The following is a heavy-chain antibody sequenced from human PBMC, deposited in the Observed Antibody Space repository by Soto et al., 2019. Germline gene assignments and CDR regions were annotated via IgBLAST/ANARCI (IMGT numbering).Heavy chain of an antibody. Sequence: PGGSLRLSCAASGFTFDDYAMHWVRQAPGKGLEWVSGISWNSGSIGYADSVKGRFTISRDNAKNSLYLQMNSLRAEDTALYYCAKDLRISSGETYYYYYGMDVWGQGTTVTVSS. D-gene: IGHD1-26*01. J-gene: IGHJ6*02. CDR3: AKDLRISSGETYYYYYGMDV. V-gene: IGHV3-9*01. CDR1: GFTFDDYA. CDR2: ISWNSGSI.